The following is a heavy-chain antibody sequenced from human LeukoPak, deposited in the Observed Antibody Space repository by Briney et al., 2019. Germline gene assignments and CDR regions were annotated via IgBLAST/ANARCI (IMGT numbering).Heavy chain of an antibody. CDR1: GGSISTYY. Sequence: SETLSLTCTVSGGSISTYYWSWIRQPAGKGLEWIGRIYTSGSTNYNPSLKSRVTISVDTSKNQFSLKLSSVTAADTAVYYCARVSRGYSGYDSPEFVDYWGQGTLVTVSS. D-gene: IGHD5-12*01. CDR3: ARVSRGYSGYDSPEFVDY. J-gene: IGHJ4*02. CDR2: IYTSGST. V-gene: IGHV4-4*07.